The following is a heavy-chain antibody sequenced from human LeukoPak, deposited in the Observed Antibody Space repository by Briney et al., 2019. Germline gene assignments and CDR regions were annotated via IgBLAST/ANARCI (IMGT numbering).Heavy chain of an antibody. CDR3: AKDYSESRVADVFFEY. J-gene: IGHJ4*02. Sequence: GGSLRLSCAASGLTFSDYAMSCFRQAPGKGLEWVSGITSGFTPHYADSVKGRFTISRDNSKNTFHLQLNSLRAEDTAVYYCAKDYSESRVADVFFEYWGQGTLVTVSS. CDR2: ITSGFTP. D-gene: IGHD2-15*01. CDR1: GLTFSDYA. V-gene: IGHV3-23*01.